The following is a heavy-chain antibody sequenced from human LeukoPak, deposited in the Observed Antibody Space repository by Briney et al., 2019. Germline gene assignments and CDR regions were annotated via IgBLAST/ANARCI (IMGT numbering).Heavy chain of an antibody. CDR2: IYPGDSDT. J-gene: IGHJ4*02. CDR1: GYSFTSYW. D-gene: IGHD5-18*01. V-gene: IGHV5-51*01. Sequence: GESLKISCKGSGYSFTSYWIDWVRQMPRKGLEWMGFIYPGDSDTRYSPSFQGQVTISADKSISTAYLQWSSLKASDTAMYYCARHAAGYSYVLAPYAYWGQGTLVIVSS. CDR3: ARHAAGYSYVLAPYAY.